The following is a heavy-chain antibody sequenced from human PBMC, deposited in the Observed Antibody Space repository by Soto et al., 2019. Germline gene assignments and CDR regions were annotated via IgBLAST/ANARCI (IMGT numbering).Heavy chain of an antibody. D-gene: IGHD2-8*01. CDR1: GGTFSSYT. Sequence: SVKVSCKASGGTFSSYTISWVRQAPGQGLEWMGRIIPILGIANYAQKFQGRVTITADKSTSTAYMELSSLRSEDTAVYYCASFRENLLHSTPYSMDVWGKGTPVTVSS. J-gene: IGHJ6*03. CDR3: ASFRENLLHSTPYSMDV. CDR2: IIPILGIA. V-gene: IGHV1-69*02.